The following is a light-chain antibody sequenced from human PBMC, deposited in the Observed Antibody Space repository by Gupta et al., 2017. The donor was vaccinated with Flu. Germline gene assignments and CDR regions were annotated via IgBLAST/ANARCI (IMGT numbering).Light chain of an antibody. CDR2: GAS. CDR3: RQHNNLWT. Sequence: DIQMTQSRPFLSASVGDRVTSTCRASQGIRNDLAWYQQKPGKAPKRLIYGASEGQSWVPSRFSGSGSWTEFTLTSSRPQSEDCANYYWRQHNNLWTFGQGTRVDIK. CDR1: QGIRND. V-gene: IGKV1-17*01. J-gene: IGKJ1*01.